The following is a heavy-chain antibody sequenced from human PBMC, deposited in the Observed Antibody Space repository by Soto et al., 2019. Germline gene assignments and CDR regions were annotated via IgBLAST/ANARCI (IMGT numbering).Heavy chain of an antibody. CDR3: ARLERFPAYYFDY. Sequence: SETLSLTCTVSGGSISSGGYYWSWIRQHPGKGLEWIGYIYYSGSTYYNPSLKSRVTISVDTSKNQFSLKLSSVTAADTAVYYCARLERFPAYYFDYWGQGTLVTVSS. V-gene: IGHV4-31*03. D-gene: IGHD3-3*01. J-gene: IGHJ4*02. CDR1: GGSISSGGYY. CDR2: IYYSGST.